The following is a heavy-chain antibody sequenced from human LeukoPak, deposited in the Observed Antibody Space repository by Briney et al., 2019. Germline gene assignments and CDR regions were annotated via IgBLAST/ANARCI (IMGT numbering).Heavy chain of an antibody. D-gene: IGHD1-20*01. V-gene: IGHV3-48*03. CDR1: GFTFSSYE. Sequence: SLRLSCAASGFTFSSYEMNWVRQAPGKGLEWVSYISSSGSTIYYADSVKGRFTISRDNAKNSLYLQMNSLRAEDTAVYYCARDTAGYYWDAFDIWGQGTMVTVSS. CDR2: ISSSGSTI. CDR3: ARDTAGYYWDAFDI. J-gene: IGHJ3*02.